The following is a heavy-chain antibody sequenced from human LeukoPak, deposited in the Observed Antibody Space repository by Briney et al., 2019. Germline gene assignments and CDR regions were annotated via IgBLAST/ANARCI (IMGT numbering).Heavy chain of an antibody. CDR1: GGSISSSSYH. Sequence: PSETLSLTCTVSGGSISSSSYHWGWIRQPPGKGLEWIGSIYYSGSTYYNPSLKSRVTISVDTSKNQFSLKLSSVTAADTAVYYCARHPRDGYNPRYFDYWGQGTLVTVSS. CDR3: ARHPRDGYNPRYFDY. J-gene: IGHJ4*02. V-gene: IGHV4-39*01. D-gene: IGHD5-24*01. CDR2: IYYSGST.